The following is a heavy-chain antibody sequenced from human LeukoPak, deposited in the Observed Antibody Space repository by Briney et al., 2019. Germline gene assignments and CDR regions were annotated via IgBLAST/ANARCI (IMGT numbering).Heavy chain of an antibody. Sequence: SGGSLRLSCAASGFTVSSNYMSWVRQAPGKGLEWVSVIYSGGSTYYADSVKGRFTISRDNSKNTLYLQMNSLRAEDTAVYYCARVVAGYVDWLLPGWFDPWGQGTLVTVSS. V-gene: IGHV3-53*01. CDR1: GFTVSSNY. D-gene: IGHD3-9*01. CDR3: ARVVAGYVDWLLPGWFDP. CDR2: IYSGGST. J-gene: IGHJ5*02.